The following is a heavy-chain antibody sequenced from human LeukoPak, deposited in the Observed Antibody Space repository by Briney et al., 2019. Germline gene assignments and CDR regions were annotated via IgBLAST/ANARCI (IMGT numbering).Heavy chain of an antibody. J-gene: IGHJ4*02. CDR1: GYTFTGYY. D-gene: IGHD3-22*01. CDR3: ARAYYYDSSGRFDY. CDR2: INPNSGGT. V-gene: IGHV1-2*02. Sequence: GASVKVSCKASGYTFTGYYMHWVRQAPGQGLEWMGWINPNSGGTNYAQKFQGRVTMTRDTSISTAYMELSRLRSDDTAVYYCARAYYYDSSGRFDYWGQGTLVTVSS.